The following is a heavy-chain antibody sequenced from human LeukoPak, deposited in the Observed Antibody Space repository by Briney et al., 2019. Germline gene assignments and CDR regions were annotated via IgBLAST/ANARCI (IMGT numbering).Heavy chain of an antibody. V-gene: IGHV3-43*01. D-gene: IGHD3-22*01. J-gene: IGHJ4*02. CDR1: GFTFDDYT. CDR2: ISWDGGST. Sequence: RGSLRLSCAASGFTFDDYTMHWVRQAPGKGLEWVSLISWDGGSTYYADSVKGRFTISRDNSKNTLYLQMNSLRAEDTAVYYCAKHYYDSSGYYYFDYWGQGTLVTVSS. CDR3: AKHYYDSSGYYYFDY.